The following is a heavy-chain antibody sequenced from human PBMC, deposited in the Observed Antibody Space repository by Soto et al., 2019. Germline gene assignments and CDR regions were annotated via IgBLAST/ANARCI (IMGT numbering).Heavy chain of an antibody. CDR2: ISGSGTST. CDR3: AKDANTNMAPDFDY. J-gene: IGHJ4*02. D-gene: IGHD5-18*01. CDR1: GFTFTSCA. Sequence: GGSLRLSCAASGFTFTSCAMSWVRQAPGKGLEWVSAISGSGTSTYYADSVKGRFTISRDSSRNTLYLQMSSLRAEDTAVYYCAKDANTNMAPDFDYWGQGTLVTVSS. V-gene: IGHV3-23*01.